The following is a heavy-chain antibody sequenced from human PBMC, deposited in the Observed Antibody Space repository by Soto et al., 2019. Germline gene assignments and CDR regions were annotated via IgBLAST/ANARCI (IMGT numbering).Heavy chain of an antibody. CDR2: IYYRGST. D-gene: IGHD5-12*01. CDR1: GASVSSGGYY. CDR3: ARDRDIVATRDAFDI. Sequence: SETLSLTCTVTGASVSSGGYYWTWIRQPPGKGLEWIGYIYYRGSTNYNPSLKSRVTISLDTSNNQFSLRLSSVTAADTAVYYCARDRDIVATRDAFDIWGQGTMVTVSS. V-gene: IGHV4-61*08. J-gene: IGHJ3*02.